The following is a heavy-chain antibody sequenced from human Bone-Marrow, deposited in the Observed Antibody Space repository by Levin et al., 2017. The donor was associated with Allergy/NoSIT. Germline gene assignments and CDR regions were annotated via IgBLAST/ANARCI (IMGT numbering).Heavy chain of an antibody. CDR1: GFTFSDFY. CDR2: ISSGSTYT. Sequence: GESLKISCAASGFTFSDFYMNWIRQAPGKGLEWLSYISSGSTYTNYADSVRGRFTISRDDTNNLLYLQMDSLTAEDTATYYCTRHYQSDSWGQGTLVTVSS. CDR3: TRHYQSDS. J-gene: IGHJ4*02. D-gene: IGHD2-2*01. V-gene: IGHV3-11*03.